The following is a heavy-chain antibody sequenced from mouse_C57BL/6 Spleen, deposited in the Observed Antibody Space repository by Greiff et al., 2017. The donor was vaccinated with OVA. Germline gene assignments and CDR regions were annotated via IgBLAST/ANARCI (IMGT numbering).Heavy chain of an antibody. CDR1: GYTFTSYW. CDR2: INPSNGGT. V-gene: IGHV1-53*01. J-gene: IGHJ3*01. CDR3: AREGNYGTWFAY. D-gene: IGHD1-1*02. Sequence: QVQLQQPGTELVKPGASVKLSCKASGYTFTSYWMHWVKQRPGQGLEWIGNINPSNGGTNYNEKFKSKATLTVDKSSSTAYMQLSSLTSEDSAVDYCAREGNYGTWFAYWGQGTLVTVSA.